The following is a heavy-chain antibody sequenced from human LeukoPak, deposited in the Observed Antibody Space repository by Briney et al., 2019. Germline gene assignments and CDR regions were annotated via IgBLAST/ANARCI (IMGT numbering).Heavy chain of an antibody. V-gene: IGHV3-48*03. CDR2: ISSSGSTI. J-gene: IGHJ4*02. D-gene: IGHD3-22*01. CDR3: TREYYDNSGLIFDY. CDR1: GFTFSSYE. Sequence: GGSLRLSCAASGFTFSSYEMNWVRQAPGKGLEWVSYISSSGSTIYYADSVKGRFTISRDNAKNSLYLQMNSLRAEDTAVYYCTREYYDNSGLIFDYWGQGTLVTVSS.